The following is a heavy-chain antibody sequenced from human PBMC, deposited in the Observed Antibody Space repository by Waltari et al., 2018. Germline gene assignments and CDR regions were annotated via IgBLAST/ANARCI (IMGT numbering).Heavy chain of an antibody. CDR1: GVPISSYF. V-gene: IGHV4-59*01. CDR3: ARGRGPGHFFDY. CDR2: VYESRST. D-gene: IGHD1-1*01. Sequence: QVQLQESGPGLVKPSETLSLTCTVSGVPISSYFWTWIRQSPGTGLEWIGYVYESRSTNYNPSLKSRVTISADTSKNQFSLNLNSVTAADTAVYYCARGRGPGHFFDYWGQGILVTVSP. J-gene: IGHJ4*02.